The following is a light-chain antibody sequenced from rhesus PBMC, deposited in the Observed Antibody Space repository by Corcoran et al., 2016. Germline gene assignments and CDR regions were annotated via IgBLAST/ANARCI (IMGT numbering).Light chain of an antibody. V-gene: IGKV1-74*01. J-gene: IGKJ3*01. CDR3: QHSYGTPFT. Sequence: DIQMTQSPSSLSASVGDRVTITCRASENVNNYLHWYQQKPGKAPKLLIYAASTLKSGVPSRFSGSGSGTDYTCTISSLQPEDVATYYCQHSYGTPFTFGPGTKLDIK. CDR1: ENVNNY. CDR2: AAS.